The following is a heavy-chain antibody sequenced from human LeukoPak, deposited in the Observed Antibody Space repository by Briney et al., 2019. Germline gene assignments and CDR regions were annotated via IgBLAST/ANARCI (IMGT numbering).Heavy chain of an antibody. V-gene: IGHV4-34*01. D-gene: IGHD4-17*01. Sequence: PWETLSLTCAVYGRSFSVYYWNWIREPPEKGLEWLGEINQSGSINYNTSLKSRVTMSVDTSKHQFSLKLSSVTAAGTAVYYCARGSYGDYGFKHWYFDLWGRGTLVTVSS. CDR3: ARGSYGDYGFKHWYFDL. CDR2: INQSGSI. J-gene: IGHJ2*01. CDR1: GRSFSVYY.